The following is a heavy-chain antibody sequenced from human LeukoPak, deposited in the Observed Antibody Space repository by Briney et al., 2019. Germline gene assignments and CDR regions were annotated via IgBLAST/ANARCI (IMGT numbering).Heavy chain of an antibody. V-gene: IGHV3-7*01. D-gene: IGHD3-16*01. Sequence: PGGSLRLSCAASGFTFSSYWMSWVRQAPGKGLEWVANIKQDGSEKYYVDSVKGRFTISRDNAKNTLYLQMNSLRAEDTDVYYCARGSSFGGPPYWGQGTLVTVSS. CDR1: GFTFSSYW. CDR2: IKQDGSEK. J-gene: IGHJ4*02. CDR3: ARGSSFGGPPY.